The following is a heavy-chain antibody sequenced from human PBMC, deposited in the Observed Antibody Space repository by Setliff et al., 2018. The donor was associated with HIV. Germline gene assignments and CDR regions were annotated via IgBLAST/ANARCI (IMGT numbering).Heavy chain of an antibody. J-gene: IGHJ4*01. CDR1: GFTFNTYG. CDR3: AKDGISGGAYPPYYFDY. Sequence: GGSLRLSCSASGFTFNTYGMSWVRQAPGKGLEWVSVISGSGSGTFYADSVKGRFTISRDNSKNTLYLQMNRLRVDDTAVYYCAKDGISGGAYPPYYFDYWGHGTLVTVSS. V-gene: IGHV3-23*01. D-gene: IGHD2-15*01. CDR2: ISGSGSGT.